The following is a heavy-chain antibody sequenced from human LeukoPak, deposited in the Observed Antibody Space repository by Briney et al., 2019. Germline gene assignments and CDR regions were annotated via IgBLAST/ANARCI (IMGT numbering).Heavy chain of an antibody. CDR1: GGSISTSSYY. CDR2: INSDGSST. V-gene: IGHV3-74*01. J-gene: IGHJ3*02. CDR3: ASDIAVDAFDI. Sequence: ETLSLTCTVSGGSISTSSYYWGWVRQAPGKGLVWVSRINSDGSSTSYADSVKGRFTISRDNAKNTLYLQMNSLRAEDTAVYYCASDIAVDAFDIWGQGTMVTVSS.